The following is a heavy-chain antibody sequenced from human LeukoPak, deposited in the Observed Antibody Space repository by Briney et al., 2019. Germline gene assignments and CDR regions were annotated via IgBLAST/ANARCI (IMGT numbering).Heavy chain of an antibody. V-gene: IGHV4-4*07. D-gene: IGHD3-10*01. CDR3: ARDRGDVPPTH. CDR2: IYANGNT. Sequence: SETLSLTCTVSGGSITSYYWAGLRQPAGKGLEWIGRIYANGNTNCNPSLTSRVTMSVDTSKNQFSLKLSSVTAADTAVYYCARDRGDVPPTHWGQGTLVTVSS. J-gene: IGHJ4*02. CDR1: GGSITSYY.